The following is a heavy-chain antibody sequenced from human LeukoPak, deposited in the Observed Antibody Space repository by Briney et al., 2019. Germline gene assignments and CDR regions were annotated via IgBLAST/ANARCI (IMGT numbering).Heavy chain of an antibody. CDR1: GFTFSRYT. CDR3: VTTYDTSGYYPFDC. Sequence: PGGSLRLSCSASGFTFSRYTAHWVRQAPGKGMEYVSGISSNGGSTYYADSVKGRFTISRDNSKNTLYVQMSSLRAEDTAVYYCVTTYDTSGYYPFDCWGQGTLVTVSS. D-gene: IGHD3-22*01. CDR2: ISSNGGST. V-gene: IGHV3-64*05. J-gene: IGHJ4*02.